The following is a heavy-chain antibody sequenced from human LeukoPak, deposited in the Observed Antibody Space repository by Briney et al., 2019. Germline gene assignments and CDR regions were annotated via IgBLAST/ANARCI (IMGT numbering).Heavy chain of an antibody. CDR1: GLIFSSYW. Sequence: GGSMRLSSAASGLIFSSYWMSWVRQAPGKRLNRVAKIKDDGSQKHYVDSVKGRFTISRDNAKNSLYLQTNRLRAEDTAVYYCARRALRYCSSTSCPAQYYGVDVWGKGTTVTVSS. J-gene: IGHJ6*04. CDR2: IKDDGSQK. CDR3: ARRALRYCSSTSCPAQYYGVDV. V-gene: IGHV3-7*03. D-gene: IGHD2-2*01.